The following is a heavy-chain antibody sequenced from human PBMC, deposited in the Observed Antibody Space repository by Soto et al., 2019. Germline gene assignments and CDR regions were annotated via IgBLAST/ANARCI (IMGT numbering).Heavy chain of an antibody. CDR1: GFSFSTYL. J-gene: IGHJ6*02. CDR3: VGALTYEVPYYYYGMDV. V-gene: IGHV3-7*01. D-gene: IGHD3-16*01. Sequence: GGSLRLSCAASGFSFSTYLMSWVRQAPGKGLEWVANIKQGGNEKFYVDSVKGRFTISRDNDKKSLYLQMDSLRVEDTAVYYCVGALTYEVPYYYYGMDVWGQGTTVTVSS. CDR2: IKQGGNEK.